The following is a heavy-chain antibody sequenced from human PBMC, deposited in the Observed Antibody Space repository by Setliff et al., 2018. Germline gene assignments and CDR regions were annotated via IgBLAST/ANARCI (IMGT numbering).Heavy chain of an antibody. CDR1: GYTFTGYY. D-gene: IGHD6-13*01. CDR3: ARDRAYSSSWFLWFDP. CDR2: INAGNGNT. V-gene: IGHV1-3*01. Sequence: ASVKVSCKASGYTFTGYYMHWVRQAPGQRLEWMGWINAGNGNTKYSQKFQGRVTITRDTSASTAYMELSSLRSEDTAVYYCARDRAYSSSWFLWFDPWGQGTLVTV. J-gene: IGHJ5*02.